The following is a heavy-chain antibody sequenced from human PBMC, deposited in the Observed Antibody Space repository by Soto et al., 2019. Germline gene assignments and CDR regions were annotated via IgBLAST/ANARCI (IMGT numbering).Heavy chain of an antibody. Sequence: QVPLEQSGAEVKKPGSSVKVSCKASGDTFTGYTVTWVRQAPGQGLEWVGRIIPMLGASNYALRFQGRVSIMADKSTDTVYMEVMRLTSEDTGVYYCARSRGSYYTKFDAWGQGTLVTVSS. CDR1: GDTFTGYT. J-gene: IGHJ5*02. CDR3: ARSRGSYYTKFDA. V-gene: IGHV1-69*08. CDR2: IIPMLGAS. D-gene: IGHD1-26*01.